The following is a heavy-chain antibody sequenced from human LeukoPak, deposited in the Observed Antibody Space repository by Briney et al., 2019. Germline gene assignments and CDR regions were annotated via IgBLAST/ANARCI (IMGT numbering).Heavy chain of an antibody. J-gene: IGHJ6*04. Sequence: SETLSLTCTVSGGSISSYYWSWIRQPPWTGLEWIGYIYYSGSTNYNPSLKSRVTISVDTSKNQFSLKLSSVTAADTAVYYCARDVGDGMDVWGKGTTVTVSS. CDR3: ARDVGDGMDV. CDR2: IYYSGST. CDR1: GGSISSYY. V-gene: IGHV4-59*01. D-gene: IGHD1-26*01.